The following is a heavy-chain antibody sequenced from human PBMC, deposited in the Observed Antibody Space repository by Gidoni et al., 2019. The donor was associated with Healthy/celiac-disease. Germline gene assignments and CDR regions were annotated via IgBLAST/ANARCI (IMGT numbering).Heavy chain of an antibody. CDR1: GGSISSYY. V-gene: IGHV4-59*08. D-gene: IGHD6-13*01. Sequence: QVQLQESGPGLVKPSETLSLTCTGSGGSISSYYWSWIRQPPGKGLEWIGYISYSGSTNYNPSLKSRVTISVDTSKNQFSLKLSSVTAADTAVYYCAVIAAAGVFDYWGQGTLVTVSS. CDR3: AVIAAAGVFDY. J-gene: IGHJ4*02. CDR2: ISYSGST.